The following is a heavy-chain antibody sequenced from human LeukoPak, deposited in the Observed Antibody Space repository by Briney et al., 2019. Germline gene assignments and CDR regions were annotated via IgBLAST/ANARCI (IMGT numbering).Heavy chain of an antibody. CDR2: INPNSGGT. J-gene: IGHJ6*02. CDR1: GYTFTGYY. Sequence: ASVKVSCKASGYTFTGYYMHWVRQAPGQGLEWMGWINPNSGGTNYAKKFQGRVTMTRDTSISTAYMELSRLRSDDTAVYYCARAGLTLYDILTGYWVAYYYYGMDVWGQGTTVTVSS. D-gene: IGHD3-9*01. CDR3: ARAGLTLYDILTGYWVAYYYYGMDV. V-gene: IGHV1-2*02.